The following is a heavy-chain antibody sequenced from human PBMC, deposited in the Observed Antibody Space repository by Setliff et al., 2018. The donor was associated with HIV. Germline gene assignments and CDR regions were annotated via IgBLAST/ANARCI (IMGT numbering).Heavy chain of an antibody. CDR2: TNSDGSST. CDR3: ARVFSPTGTLSPGFDY. Sequence: GGSLRLSCAASGFTFSSYWMLWVRQPPGKGLVWVARTNSDGSSTSHADSVKGRFTISRDNAKSTLYLQMNGLRAEDTAVYYCARVFSPTGTLSPGFDYWGQGTLVTVSS. CDR1: GFTFSSYW. D-gene: IGHD1-1*01. J-gene: IGHJ4*02. V-gene: IGHV3-74*01.